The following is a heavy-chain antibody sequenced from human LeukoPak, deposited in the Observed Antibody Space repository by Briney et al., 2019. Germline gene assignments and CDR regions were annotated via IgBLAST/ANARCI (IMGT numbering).Heavy chain of an antibody. J-gene: IGHJ5*01. Sequence: GGSLRLSCAASGVTFSSYWMSWGRQAPGGGLGWGANIKEDGSEKYYVNSVKGRFTISRDNAKNSLYLQMNSLRAEATAVYYCARDDCSSISCYPNWFDSWGQGTLVTVSS. V-gene: IGHV3-7*01. CDR3: ARDDCSSISCYPNWFDS. CDR1: GVTFSSYW. D-gene: IGHD2-2*01. CDR2: IKEDGSEK.